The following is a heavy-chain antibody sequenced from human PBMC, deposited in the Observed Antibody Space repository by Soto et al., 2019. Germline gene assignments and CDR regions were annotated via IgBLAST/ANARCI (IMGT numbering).Heavy chain of an antibody. D-gene: IGHD3-10*01. CDR3: AVLGDFQSSNHDMDL. J-gene: IGHJ6*02. V-gene: IGHV4-59*10. Sequence: SETLSLTCAVYGGSFSGYYWNWIRQSAGKGLEWIGRIYASGSTNYNPILKSRLTISVDTSKNQFSLNLNSVTAADTAVYYCAVLGDFQSSNHDMDLWGQGTTVTVSS. CDR1: GGSFSGYY. CDR2: IYASGST.